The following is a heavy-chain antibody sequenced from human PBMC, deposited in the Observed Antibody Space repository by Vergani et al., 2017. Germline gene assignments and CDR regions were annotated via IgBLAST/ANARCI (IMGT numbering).Heavy chain of an antibody. CDR1: GFTFSSYG. V-gene: IGHV3-30*18. D-gene: IGHD6-6*01. CDR2: ISYDGSNK. J-gene: IGHJ6*02. CDR3: AKDXVAARESYYYGMDV. Sequence: QVQLVESGGGVVQPGRSLRLSCAASGFTFSSYGMHWVRQAPGKGLEWVAVISYDGSNKYYADSVKGRFTISRDNSKNTLYLQMNSLRAEDTAVYYCAKDXVAARESYYYGMDVWGQGP.